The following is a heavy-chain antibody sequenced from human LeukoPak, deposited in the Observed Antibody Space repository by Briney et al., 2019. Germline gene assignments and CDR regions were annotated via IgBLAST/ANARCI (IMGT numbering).Heavy chain of an antibody. CDR3: TREYSSSSGRAFDI. V-gene: IGHV3-7*01. J-gene: IGHJ3*02. Sequence: GGSLRLSCAASGFPFNAYWMTWVRQAPGKGLEWVANIRQDGDTKYYVDSVKGRFTISRDNAMNSLYLQMNSLRAEDTAFYYCTREYSSSSGRAFDIWGQGTMVTVSS. D-gene: IGHD6-6*01. CDR2: IRQDGDTK. CDR1: GFPFNAYW.